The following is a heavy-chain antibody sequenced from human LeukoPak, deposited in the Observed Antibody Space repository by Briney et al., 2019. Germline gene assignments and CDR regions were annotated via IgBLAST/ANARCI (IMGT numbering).Heavy chain of an antibody. CDR2: INHSGST. J-gene: IGHJ3*02. V-gene: IGHV4-34*01. CDR1: GGSFSGYY. D-gene: IGHD5-24*01. CDR3: ARADGYSEGGDAFDI. Sequence: SETLSLTCAVYGGSFSGYYWSWIRQPPGKGLEWIGEINHSGSTNYNPSLKSRVTISVDTSKNQFSLKLSSVTAADTAVYYCARADGYSEGGDAFDIWGQGTMVTVSS.